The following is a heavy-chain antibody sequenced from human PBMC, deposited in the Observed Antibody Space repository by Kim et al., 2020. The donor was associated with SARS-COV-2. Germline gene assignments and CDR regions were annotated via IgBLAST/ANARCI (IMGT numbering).Heavy chain of an antibody. V-gene: IGHV4-39*01. Sequence: SETLSLTCTVSGGSISSSSYYWGWIRQPPGKGLEWIGSIYYSGSTYYNPSLKSRVTISVDTSKNQFSLKLSSVTAADTAVYYCAQGSGYYYYYGMDVWCQGTTVTVSS. CDR2: IYYSGST. CDR3: AQGSGYYYYYGMDV. J-gene: IGHJ6*02. CDR1: GGSISSSSYY.